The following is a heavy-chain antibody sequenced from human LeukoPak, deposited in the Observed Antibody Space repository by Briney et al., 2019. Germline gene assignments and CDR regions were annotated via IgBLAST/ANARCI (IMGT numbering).Heavy chain of an antibody. CDR1: GGSLRDTNYY. J-gene: IGHJ4*02. CDR3: AREEYSSDWYGHDS. D-gene: IGHD6-13*01. CDR2: IYYTRTP. V-gene: IGHV4-39*07. Sequence: SETLSLTCTVSGGSLRDTNYYWAWIRQPPGRTLEWIGCIYYTRTPFDHPSLQSRVTLSVDTSKNHFSLRLTPVTAADTAFYYCAREEYSSDWYGHDSWGQGTLVTVSS.